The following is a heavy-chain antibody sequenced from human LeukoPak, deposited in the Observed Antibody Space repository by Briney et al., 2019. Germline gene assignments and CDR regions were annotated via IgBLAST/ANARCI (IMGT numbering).Heavy chain of an antibody. D-gene: IGHD5-12*01. CDR2: ISGRGSNT. Sequence: GGSLRLPCAASGFSFSSSAMSWVRQAPGKGLEWVSGISGRGSNTYYAKSVRGRFTISRDDSKNTLYLQMRSLRAEDTALYYCAKAGGFPLDYWGQGTLVTVSS. J-gene: IGHJ4*02. CDR1: GFSFSSSA. V-gene: IGHV3-23*01. CDR3: AKAGGFPLDY.